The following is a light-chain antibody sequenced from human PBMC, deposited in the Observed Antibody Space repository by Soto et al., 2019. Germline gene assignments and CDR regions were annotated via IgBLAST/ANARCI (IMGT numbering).Light chain of an antibody. CDR2: DAS. CDR1: QSVSSD. CDR3: QQYNSWPRT. J-gene: IGKJ1*01. V-gene: IGKV3-15*01. Sequence: EIVMTQSPATLSVSPGERATLSCRASQSVSSDLAWYQQKPGQPPRLFIYDASTRATGFPARFSGSGSGTEFTLTISSLQSEDFAVYYCQQYNSWPRTFGQGTKVEIK.